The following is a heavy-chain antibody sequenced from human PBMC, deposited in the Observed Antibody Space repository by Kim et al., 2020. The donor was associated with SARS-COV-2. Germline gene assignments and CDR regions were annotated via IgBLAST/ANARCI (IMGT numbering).Heavy chain of an antibody. CDR1: GYTFTGYGYW. CDR3: ARVKVSSFLDNWFDP. Sequence: GESLKISCRTSGYTFTGYGYWIGWVRQMPGRLEWMGRIDPGDSYTNYNPSLQGHVTISVDKSINTAYLEWSSLKASDTAIYYCARVKVSSFLDNWFDPWGQGTLVTVSS. D-gene: IGHD2-8*01. CDR2: IDPGDSYT. V-gene: IGHV5-10-1*01. J-gene: IGHJ5*02.